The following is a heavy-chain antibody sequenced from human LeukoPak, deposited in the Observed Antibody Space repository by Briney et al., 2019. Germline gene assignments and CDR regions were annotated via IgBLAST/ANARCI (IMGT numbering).Heavy chain of an antibody. CDR2: ISSGSSYI. CDR3: ARGSCSSTSCHEDY. CDR1: GFTFSSYS. V-gene: IGHV3-21*01. D-gene: IGHD2-2*01. J-gene: IGHJ4*02. Sequence: GGSLRLSCAASGFTFSSYSMNWVRQAPGKGLEWVSSISSGSSYIYYADSVKGRFTISRDNAKNLLYLQMNSLRAEDTAVYYCARGSCSSTSCHEDYWGQGTLVTVSS.